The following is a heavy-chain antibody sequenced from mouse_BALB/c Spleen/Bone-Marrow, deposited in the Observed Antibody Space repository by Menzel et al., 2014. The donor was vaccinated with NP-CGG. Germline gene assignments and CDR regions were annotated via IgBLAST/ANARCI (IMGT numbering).Heavy chain of an antibody. CDR3: ASPGTY. CDR2: ISNGGGSST. Sequence: EVHLVESGGGLVQPGGSLKLSCATSGFTLSDYYMYWVRQTPEKRLEWVAYISNGGGSSTYYPDTVKGRFTISRDNAKNTLYLQMSRLKSEDTAMYYCASPGTYWGQGTLVTVSA. V-gene: IGHV5-12*02. D-gene: IGHD4-1*01. CDR1: GFTLSDYY. J-gene: IGHJ3*01.